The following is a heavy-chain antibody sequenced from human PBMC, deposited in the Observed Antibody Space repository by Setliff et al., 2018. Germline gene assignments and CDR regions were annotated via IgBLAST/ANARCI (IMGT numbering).Heavy chain of an antibody. Sequence: PGGSLRLSCAASGFTVSSNYMSWVRQAPGKGLEWVSVIYSGGHTYYTDSVKGRFTISRDNSKNTLFLQMNSLRPEDTALYYCATVNRATASHFDYWGQGTPVTVSS. V-gene: IGHV3-53*05. CDR2: IYSGGHT. CDR3: ATVNRATASHFDY. J-gene: IGHJ4*02. CDR1: GFTVSSNY. D-gene: IGHD5-18*01.